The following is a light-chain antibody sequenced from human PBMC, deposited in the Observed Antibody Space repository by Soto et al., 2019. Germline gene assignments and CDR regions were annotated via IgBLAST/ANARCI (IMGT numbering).Light chain of an antibody. CDR3: QQYNNWPPRLT. Sequence: EIVLTQSPGTLSLSPVERATLSCRASQNIVTNLAWYQQKPGQAPRLVIYDASTRATDIPARFSGSGFGTEFILTISRLQSADFAVYYCQQYNNWPPRLTVGGGTKVDIK. CDR2: DAS. V-gene: IGKV3-15*01. CDR1: QNIVTN. J-gene: IGKJ4*01.